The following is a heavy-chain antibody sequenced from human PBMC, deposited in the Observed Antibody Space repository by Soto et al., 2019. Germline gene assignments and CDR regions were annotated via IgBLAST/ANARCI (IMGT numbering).Heavy chain of an antibody. CDR1: GGSISSGGYS. D-gene: IGHD3-9*01. CDR2: IYHSGST. CDR3: ARTLRYFDWLPSVRGFDP. Sequence: SETLSLTCAVSGGSISSGGYSWSWIRQPPGKGLEWIGYIYHSGSTYYNPSLKSRVTISVDRSKNQFSLKLSSVTAADTAVYYCARTLRYFDWLPSVRGFDPWGQGTLVTVSS. V-gene: IGHV4-30-2*01. J-gene: IGHJ5*02.